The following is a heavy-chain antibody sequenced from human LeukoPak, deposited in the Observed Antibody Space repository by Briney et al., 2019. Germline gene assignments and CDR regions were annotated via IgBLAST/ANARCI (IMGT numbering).Heavy chain of an antibody. V-gene: IGHV3-11*04. CDR2: ISSSGSTI. D-gene: IGHD6-13*01. CDR3: ARDIEAAGLFLDY. CDR1: GFTFSDYY. Sequence: GGSLRLSCAASGFTFSDYYMSWIRQAPGQGLEWVSYISSSGSTIYYADSVKGRFTISRDNAKNSLYLQMNSLRAEDTAVYYCARDIEAAGLFLDYWGQGTLVTVSS. J-gene: IGHJ4*02.